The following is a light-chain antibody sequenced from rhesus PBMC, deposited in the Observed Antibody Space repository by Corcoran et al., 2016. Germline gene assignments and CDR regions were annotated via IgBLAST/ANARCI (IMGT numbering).Light chain of an antibody. J-gene: IGKJ1*01. CDR1: QGIKNY. CDR2: YTA. Sequence: DIQMTQSPSSLSASVGDTVTITCRASQGIKNYLAWYQQKPRKAPRPLIFYTANLETGVPSRFSGSGSGTDFTLTISSLQPEDFATYYGQQHNSYPPTFGQGTKVEIK. CDR3: QQHNSYPPT. V-gene: IGKV1S14*01.